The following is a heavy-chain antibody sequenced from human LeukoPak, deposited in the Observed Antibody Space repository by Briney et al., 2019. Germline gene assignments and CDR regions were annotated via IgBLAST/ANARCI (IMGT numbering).Heavy chain of an antibody. CDR1: GFTFNNYY. V-gene: IGHV3-11*04. Sequence: PGGSLRLSCAASGFTFNNYYMSWVRQAPGKGLEWVSYISSSGSTIYYADSVKGRFTISRDNAKNSLYLQMNSLRAEDTAVYYCARADYGDYRALGFDYWGQGTLVTVSS. D-gene: IGHD4-17*01. CDR2: ISSSGSTI. CDR3: ARADYGDYRALGFDY. J-gene: IGHJ4*02.